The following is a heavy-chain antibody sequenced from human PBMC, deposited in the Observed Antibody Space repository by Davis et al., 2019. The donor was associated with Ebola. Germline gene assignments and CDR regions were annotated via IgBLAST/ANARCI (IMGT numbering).Heavy chain of an antibody. CDR1: GFTFNSFA. V-gene: IGHV3-23*01. CDR2: INGGGGRT. Sequence: PGGSLRLSCAASGFTFNSFAMAWVRQAPGKGLEWVSTINGGGGRTDYTESVKGRFTVSRDNSRNTLYLQMTSLRAEDTAVYYCARGPPHDYAHWGQGTLVTVSS. D-gene: IGHD4-17*01. CDR3: ARGPPHDYAH. J-gene: IGHJ4*02.